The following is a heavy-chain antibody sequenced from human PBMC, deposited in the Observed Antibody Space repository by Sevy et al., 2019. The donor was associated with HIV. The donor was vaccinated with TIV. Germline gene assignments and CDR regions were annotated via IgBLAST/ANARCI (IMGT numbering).Heavy chain of an antibody. V-gene: IGHV2-5*01. J-gene: IGHJ5*02. CDR2: IYWNDDK. Sequence: SGPTLGKPTQTLTLTCTFSGFSLSTSGVGVGWIRQPPGKALEWLALIYWNDDKRYSPSLKSRLTITKDTSKNQVVLTLTNMAPVDTATYYCSHRRDMTRTPECFDPWGQGTLVTVSS. CDR3: SHRRDMTRTPECFDP. CDR1: GFSLSTSGVG. D-gene: IGHD2-15*01.